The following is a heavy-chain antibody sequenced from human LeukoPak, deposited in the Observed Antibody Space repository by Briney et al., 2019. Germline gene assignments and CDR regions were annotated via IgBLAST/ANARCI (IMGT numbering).Heavy chain of an antibody. Sequence: SVKVSCKASGYTITSYCVHWVRQAPGQGLEWMGRIIPIFGTANYAQKFQGRVTITTDESTSTAYMELSSLRSEDTAVYYCARDYGEWGRYYFDYWGQGTLVTVSS. D-gene: IGHD1-26*01. CDR3: ARDYGEWGRYYFDY. J-gene: IGHJ4*02. CDR1: GYTITSYC. CDR2: IIPIFGTA. V-gene: IGHV1-69*05.